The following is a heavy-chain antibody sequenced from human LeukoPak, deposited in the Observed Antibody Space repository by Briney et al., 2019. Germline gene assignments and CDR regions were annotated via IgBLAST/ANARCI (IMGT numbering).Heavy chain of an antibody. Sequence: PSETLSLTCTVSGGSISSSSYYWGWIRQPPGKGLEWIGSIYYSGSTYYNPSLKSRVTISVDTSKNQFSLKLSSVTAADTAVYYCARHCSSTSCYQYYYYYYMDVWGKGTTVTVSS. J-gene: IGHJ6*03. CDR1: GGSISSSSYY. V-gene: IGHV4-39*01. D-gene: IGHD2-2*01. CDR3: ARHCSSTSCYQYYYYYYMDV. CDR2: IYYSGST.